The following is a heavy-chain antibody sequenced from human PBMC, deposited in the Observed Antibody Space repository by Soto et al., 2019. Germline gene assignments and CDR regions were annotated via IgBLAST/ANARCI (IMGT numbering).Heavy chain of an antibody. CDR1: GYTFTSSD. Sequence: QVQLVQSGVEVKKPGASVKVSCKASGYTFTSSDINWVRQATGQGLEWMGWMNPNSGNTGYAQKLQGRVTLTRNTSIITAYMELSSLKSEYTAVYYCAKQGPLHCSGTSCQYCFDYWGQGTLVTVSS. J-gene: IGHJ4*02. D-gene: IGHD2-2*01. CDR2: MNPNSGNT. CDR3: AKQGPLHCSGTSCQYCFDY. V-gene: IGHV1-8*01.